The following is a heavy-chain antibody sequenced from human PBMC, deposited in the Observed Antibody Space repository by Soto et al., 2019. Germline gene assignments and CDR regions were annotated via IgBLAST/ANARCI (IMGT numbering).Heavy chain of an antibody. CDR1: GFSFRSYA. V-gene: IGHV3-30*18. CDR2: TSFDGTNK. Sequence: QVQLVESGGGVVQPGRSLRLSCAASGFSFRSYAMHWVRQAPGKGLEWVAVTSFDGTNKYYGDSVKGRFTISRDNSKNTLYLQMSSLRAEDTAVYFCAKVSGAGVAGAFDFLGQGTLVTVSS. J-gene: IGHJ4*02. CDR3: AKVSGAGVAGAFDF. D-gene: IGHD6-19*01.